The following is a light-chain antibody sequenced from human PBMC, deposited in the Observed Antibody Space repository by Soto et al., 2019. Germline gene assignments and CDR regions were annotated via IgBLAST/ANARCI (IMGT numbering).Light chain of an antibody. J-gene: IGKJ1*01. CDR1: QSVGTN. CDR3: QQYNNWPWT. CDR2: GAS. V-gene: IGKV3-15*01. Sequence: EIKMTHFPATLSVSAGERATLSCRASQSVGTNLDWYQQKRGQAPRLLIYGASTRANGMPARFSGSGSGTDLALTISSLQSEDSGIYYCQQYNNWPWTVGQRTKVDIK.